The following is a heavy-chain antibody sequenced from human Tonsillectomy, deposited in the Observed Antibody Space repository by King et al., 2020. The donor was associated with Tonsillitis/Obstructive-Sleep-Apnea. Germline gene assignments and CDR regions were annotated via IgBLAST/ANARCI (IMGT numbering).Heavy chain of an antibody. D-gene: IGHD7-27*01. CDR1: GYSFTSYW. Sequence: QLVQSGAEVKKPGESLRISCKGSGYSFTSYWISWGRQMPGKGLEGRGRMDPSDSVSNYSPSFQGHVTISADKSISTAYLQWSSLNASDTAMYYCARYGLTGVPMGHSYYYYMDVWGKGTTVTVSS. CDR2: MDPSDSVS. CDR3: ARYGLTGVPMGHSYYYYMDV. J-gene: IGHJ6*03. V-gene: IGHV5-10-1*01.